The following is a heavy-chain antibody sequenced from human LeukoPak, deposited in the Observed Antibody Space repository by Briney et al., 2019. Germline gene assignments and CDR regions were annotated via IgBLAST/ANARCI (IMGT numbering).Heavy chain of an antibody. Sequence: SETLSLTCAVYGGSFSGYYWSWIRQPPGKGLEWIGEINHSGSTNYNPSLKSRVTISVDTSKNQFSLKLSPVTAADTAVYYCARGGVKGVLMVYATNWFDPWGQGTLVTVSS. V-gene: IGHV4-34*01. CDR1: GGSFSGYY. J-gene: IGHJ5*02. D-gene: IGHD2-8*01. CDR3: ARGGVKGVLMVYATNWFDP. CDR2: INHSGST.